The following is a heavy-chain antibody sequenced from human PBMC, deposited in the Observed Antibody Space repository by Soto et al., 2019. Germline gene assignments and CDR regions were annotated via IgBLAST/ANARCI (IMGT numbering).Heavy chain of an antibody. CDR2: ISGSGGST. CDR3: AKGYRSGGSCRSDAFDI. D-gene: IGHD2-15*01. V-gene: IGHV3-23*01. J-gene: IGHJ3*02. Sequence: LRLSCAASGFTFSSYAMSWVRQAPGKGLEWVSAISGSGGSTYYADSVKGRFTISRDNSKNTLYLQMNSLRAEDTAVYYCAKGYRSGGSCRSDAFDIWGQGTMVTVSS. CDR1: GFTFSSYA.